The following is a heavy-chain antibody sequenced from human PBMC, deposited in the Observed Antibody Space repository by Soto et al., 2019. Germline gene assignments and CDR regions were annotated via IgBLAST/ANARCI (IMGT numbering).Heavy chain of an antibody. CDR3: AKDHHDFWSGYSSGCDF. CDR2: ISTYKGNT. D-gene: IGHD3-3*01. CDR1: GYTFTNYG. Sequence: ASVKVSCKTSGYTFTNYGINWVRQAPGQGLEWMGWISTYKGNTDYAQKFQGRVTMTTDTSTSTAYMDLRNLSSDDTAVYYCAKDHHDFWSGYSSGCDFWGQGTLVTVSS. V-gene: IGHV1-18*01. J-gene: IGHJ4*02.